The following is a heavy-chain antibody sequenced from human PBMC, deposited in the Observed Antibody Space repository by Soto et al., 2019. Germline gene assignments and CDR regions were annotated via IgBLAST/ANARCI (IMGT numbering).Heavy chain of an antibody. CDR2: IYRGGGT. Sequence: EVKLVESGGGLIQPGGSLRLICAASGLSVTANYMTWVRQAPGKGLEWLSIIYRGGGTDYADSLKGQAIISRDGSRNMVFLQMNSLTAEDAGVYYCARRDDSETFDIWGRGTAVNVSS. V-gene: IGHV3-53*01. CDR3: ARRDDSETFDI. CDR1: GLSVTANY. D-gene: IGHD5-18*01. J-gene: IGHJ3*02.